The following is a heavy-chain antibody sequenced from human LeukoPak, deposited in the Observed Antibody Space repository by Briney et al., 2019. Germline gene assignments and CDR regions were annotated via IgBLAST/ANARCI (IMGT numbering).Heavy chain of an antibody. Sequence: GASVKVSCKASGYTFTGYYMHWVRQAPGQGREWMGWINPNSGGTNYAQKFQGRVTMTRDTSISTAYMELSRLRSDDTAVYYCARVWVRGGLSYYDSSGPFDYWGQGTLVTVSA. CDR1: GYTFTGYY. CDR3: ARVWVRGGLSYYDSSGPFDY. CDR2: INPNSGGT. D-gene: IGHD3-22*01. J-gene: IGHJ4*02. V-gene: IGHV1-2*02.